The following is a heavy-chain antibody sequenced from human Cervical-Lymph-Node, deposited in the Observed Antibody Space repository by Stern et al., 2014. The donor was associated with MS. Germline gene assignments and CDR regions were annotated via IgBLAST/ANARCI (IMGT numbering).Heavy chain of an antibody. J-gene: IGHJ4*02. CDR1: GYTLTSYG. V-gene: IGHV1-18*01. CDR2: ISAYNGNT. CDR3: ARERPIYGGNYYTRAFDY. Sequence: QMQLVQSGAEVKKPGASVKVSCKTSGYTLTSYGISWVRQAPGQGLEWMGWISAYNGNTNYAQKLQGRVTMTTDTSTSTAYMELRSLRSDDTAVYYWARERPIYGGNYYTRAFDYWGQGTLVTVSS. D-gene: IGHD1-26*01.